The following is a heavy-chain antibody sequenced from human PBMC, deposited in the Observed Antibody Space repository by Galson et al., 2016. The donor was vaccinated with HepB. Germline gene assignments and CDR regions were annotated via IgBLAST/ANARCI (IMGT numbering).Heavy chain of an antibody. D-gene: IGHD6-13*01. J-gene: IGHJ4*02. CDR1: GFTFGGYA. CDR3: ARVCGLPGIGAAGEYYFDY. CDR2: IRSKAYGGTT. V-gene: IGHV3-49*03. Sequence: SLRLSCAASGFTFGGYAMGWFRQAPGKGLEWVGFIRSKAYGGTTEYSASVKGRSTISRDDSKSIAYLQMNSLKPEDTAGYYCARVCGLPGIGAAGEYYFDYWGQGTRVTVSS.